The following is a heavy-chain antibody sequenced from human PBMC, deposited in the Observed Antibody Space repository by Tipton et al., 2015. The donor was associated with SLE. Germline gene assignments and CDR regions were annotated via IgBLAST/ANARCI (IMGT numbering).Heavy chain of an antibody. CDR2: IYYSGST. CDR3: ARDLGTAA. J-gene: IGHJ5*02. D-gene: IGHD5-18*01. Sequence: LRLSCTVSGGSISSGDYYWSWIRQPPGKGLEWIGYIYYSGSTYYNPSLKSRVTISVDTSKNQFSLKLSSVTAADTAVYYCARDLGTAAWGQGTLATVSS. V-gene: IGHV4-30-4*01. CDR1: GGSISSGDYY.